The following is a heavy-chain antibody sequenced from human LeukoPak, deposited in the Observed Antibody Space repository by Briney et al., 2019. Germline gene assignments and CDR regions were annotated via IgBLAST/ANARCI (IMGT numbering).Heavy chain of an antibody. CDR1: GGSISSYY. V-gene: IGHV4-59*01. D-gene: IGHD3-22*01. CDR3: ARAFGYYYESSGYFWFDP. Sequence: PSETLSLTCTVSGGSISSYYWSWIRQPPGKGLEWIGYIYYSGSTNYNPSLKSRVTISVDTSKNQFSLKLSSVTAADTAVYYCARAFGYYYESSGYFWFDPWGQGTLVTVSS. J-gene: IGHJ5*02. CDR2: IYYSGST.